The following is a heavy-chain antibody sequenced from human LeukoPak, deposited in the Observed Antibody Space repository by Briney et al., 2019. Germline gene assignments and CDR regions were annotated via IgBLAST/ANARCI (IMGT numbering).Heavy chain of an antibody. CDR1: GFTFSNYC. CDR2: INSDGSST. CDR3: ARVSSGSYFGYYYYYMDV. V-gene: IGHV3-74*01. Sequence: GGSLRLSCAASGFTFSNYCMHWVRQAPGKGLVWVSRINSDGSSTSYADSVKGRFTISRDNAKNTLYLKMNSLRAEDTAVYYCARVSSGSYFGYYYYYMDVWGKGTTVTVSS. J-gene: IGHJ6*03. D-gene: IGHD1-26*01.